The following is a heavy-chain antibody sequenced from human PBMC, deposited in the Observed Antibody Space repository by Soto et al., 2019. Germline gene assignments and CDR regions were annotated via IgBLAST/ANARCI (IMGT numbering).Heavy chain of an antibody. CDR1: GFTFSSYV. CDR2: ISYDGSNK. V-gene: IGHV3-30*18. CDR3: AKDLEGYCSSTSCYPYFGLDV. J-gene: IGHJ6*02. Sequence: PGGSLRLSCAASGFTFSSYVMHWVRQAPGKGLEWVAVISYDGSNKYYADSVKGRFTISRDNSKHTLFLQMNSLRPGDTAVYYCAKDLEGYCSSTSCYPYFGLDVWGQGTTVTVSS. D-gene: IGHD2-2*01.